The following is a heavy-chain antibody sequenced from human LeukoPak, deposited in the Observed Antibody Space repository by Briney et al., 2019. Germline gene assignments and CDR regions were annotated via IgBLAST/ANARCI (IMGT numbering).Heavy chain of an antibody. CDR3: ARDYVVPAAISHFDY. Sequence: GGSLRLSCAASGFTFSSYWMSWVRQAPGKGLEWVANIKQDGSEKYYVDSVKGRFTISRDNAKNSLYLQMNSLRAEDTAVYYCARDYVVPAAISHFDYWGQGTLVTVSS. V-gene: IGHV3-7*01. J-gene: IGHJ4*02. CDR1: GFTFSSYW. D-gene: IGHD2-2*02. CDR2: IKQDGSEK.